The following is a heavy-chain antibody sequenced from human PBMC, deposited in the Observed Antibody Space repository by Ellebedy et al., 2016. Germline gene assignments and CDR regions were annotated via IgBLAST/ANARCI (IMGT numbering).Heavy chain of an antibody. V-gene: IGHV3-23*01. CDR2: IGASAGGT. CDR3: AKGRPDYTYYYMDV. J-gene: IGHJ6*03. D-gene: IGHD4-11*01. CDR1: AFTFPDYA. Sequence: GESLKISXAASAFTFPDYAMNWVCQAPGKGLEWVSSIGASAGGTYYADSVKGRFTISRDNSNKILYLQMNSLRAEDTAVYYCAKGRPDYTYYYMDVWGRGTAVTVSS.